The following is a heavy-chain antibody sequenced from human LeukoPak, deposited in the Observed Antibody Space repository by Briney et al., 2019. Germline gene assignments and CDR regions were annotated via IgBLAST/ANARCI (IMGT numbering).Heavy chain of an antibody. CDR1: GGSISSYY. D-gene: IGHD6-13*01. V-gene: IGHV4-59*08. J-gene: IGHJ3*02. CDR2: IYYSGST. Sequence: SETLSLTCTVSGGSISSYYWSWIRQPPGKGLEWIGYIYYSGSTNYNPSLKSRVTISVDTSKNQFSLKLSSVTAADTAVYYCARHSRSSWDWTHDAFDIWGQGTMVTVSS. CDR3: ARHSRSSWDWTHDAFDI.